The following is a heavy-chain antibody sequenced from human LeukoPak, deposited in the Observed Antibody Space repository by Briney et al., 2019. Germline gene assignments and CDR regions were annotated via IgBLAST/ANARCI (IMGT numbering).Heavy chain of an antibody. D-gene: IGHD6-19*01. CDR2: IYYSGST. CDR1: GRSISSSSYY. Sequence: SETLSLTCTVSGRSISSSSYYWGWIRQPPGKGLEWIGSIYYSGSTYYNPSLKSRVTISVDTSKNQFSLKLISVTAADTAVYYCARRSSGWFYFDYWGQGTLVTVSS. CDR3: ARRSSGWFYFDY. V-gene: IGHV4-39*01. J-gene: IGHJ4*02.